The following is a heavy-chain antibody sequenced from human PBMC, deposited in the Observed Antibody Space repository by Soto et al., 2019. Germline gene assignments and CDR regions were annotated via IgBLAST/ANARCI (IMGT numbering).Heavy chain of an antibody. CDR2: IIPIFGTA. V-gene: IGHV1-69*13. D-gene: IGHD6-13*01. CDR1: GATFSSYA. Sequence: SGKGCCEASGATFSSYAISSEKHTPGQGLKSMGEIIPIFGTANYAQKFQGRVTITADESTSTAYIELSILRSEDTAVYYCARERGERIAAAGSYNWFDPWGQGTLVTVSS. J-gene: IGHJ5*02. CDR3: ARERGERIAAAGSYNWFDP.